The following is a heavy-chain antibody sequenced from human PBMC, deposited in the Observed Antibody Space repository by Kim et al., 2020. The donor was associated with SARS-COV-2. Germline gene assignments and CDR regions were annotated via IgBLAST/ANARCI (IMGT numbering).Heavy chain of an antibody. Sequence: SETLSLTCSVSGDSISYYYCSWIRQLPGKELEWLGYIYHGENTDYNPSLKSRVTISWDTSKNQFSLDLTSVTGADTAVYYCARSEGRGSWHQFDYWGQG. D-gene: IGHD6-13*01. CDR1: GDSISYYY. V-gene: IGHV4-59*01. CDR2: IYHGENT. CDR3: ARSEGRGSWHQFDY. J-gene: IGHJ4*02.